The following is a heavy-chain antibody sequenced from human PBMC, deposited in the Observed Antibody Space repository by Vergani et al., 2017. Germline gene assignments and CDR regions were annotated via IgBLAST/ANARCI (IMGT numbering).Heavy chain of an antibody. CDR3: AKHFRGWGIDY. V-gene: IGHV3-30*02. D-gene: IGHD3-16*01. CDR2: IQFDGSNQ. CDR1: GFTLSNYD. J-gene: IGHJ4*02. Sequence: QVQLVESGGGVVQRGGSLRLSCATSGFTLSNYDMQWIRQGPGKGLKFVAFIQFDGSNQYYADSVKGRFTLSRDFTKNTLYLQMNSRRTDDTATYYCAKHFRGWGIDYWGQGTQVIVSS.